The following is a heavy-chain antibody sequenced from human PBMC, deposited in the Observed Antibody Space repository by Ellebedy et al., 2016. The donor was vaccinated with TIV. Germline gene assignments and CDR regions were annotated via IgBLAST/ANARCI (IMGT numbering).Heavy chain of an antibody. CDR2: IYPCDSDT. V-gene: IGHV5-51*01. CDR1: GYSFTSYW. Sequence: KVSCKGSGYSFTSYWIGWVRQMPGKGLEWMGTIYPCDSDTRYSPSFQGKVTTSADNSISTAYLQWSSLKASDTAMYYCARPLGYSSSWYGWFDPWGQGTLVTVSS. CDR3: ARPLGYSSSWYGWFDP. J-gene: IGHJ5*02. D-gene: IGHD6-13*01.